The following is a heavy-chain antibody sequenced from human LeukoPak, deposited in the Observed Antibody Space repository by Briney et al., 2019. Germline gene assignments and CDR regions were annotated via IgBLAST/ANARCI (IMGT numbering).Heavy chain of an antibody. Sequence: GGSLRLSCAASGFTFSNYWMSWVRQARGKGLEWVANIKQDGSEKYYVNSVKGRFTISRDNAKNSLYLQMNSLRAEDTAIYYCAREDDWNYEDYWGQGTLVTVSS. CDR2: IKQDGSEK. CDR3: AREDDWNYEDY. J-gene: IGHJ4*02. V-gene: IGHV3-7*01. D-gene: IGHD1-7*01. CDR1: GFTFSNYW.